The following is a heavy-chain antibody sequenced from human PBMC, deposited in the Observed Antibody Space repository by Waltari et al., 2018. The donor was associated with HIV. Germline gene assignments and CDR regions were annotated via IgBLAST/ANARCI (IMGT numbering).Heavy chain of an antibody. CDR3: AKLRSGSYDWFDP. CDR1: GYSFTSYW. J-gene: IGHJ5*02. D-gene: IGHD3-10*01. Sequence: EVQLVQSGAEVKKPGESLRISCKGSGYSFTSYWIRWVRQMPGKGLEWVGRIDPSYSYTNYSPSFQGHVTISADKSISTAYLQWSSLKASDTAMYYCAKLRSGSYDWFDPWGQGTLVTVSS. V-gene: IGHV5-10-1*01. CDR2: IDPSYSYT.